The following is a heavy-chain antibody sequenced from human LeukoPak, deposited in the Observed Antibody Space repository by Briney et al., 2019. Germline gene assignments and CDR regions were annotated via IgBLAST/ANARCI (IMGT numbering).Heavy chain of an antibody. D-gene: IGHD6-19*01. CDR2: ISYDGSNK. CDR1: GFIFSSYG. Sequence: GGSLRLSCAASGFIFSSYGMHWVRQAPGKGLEWVAVISYDGSNKYYADSVKGRFTISRDNSKNTLYLQMNSLRAEDTAVYYCARVRHSSGWSFDAFDTWGQGTMVTVSS. CDR3: ARVRHSSGWSFDAFDT. J-gene: IGHJ3*02. V-gene: IGHV3-30*03.